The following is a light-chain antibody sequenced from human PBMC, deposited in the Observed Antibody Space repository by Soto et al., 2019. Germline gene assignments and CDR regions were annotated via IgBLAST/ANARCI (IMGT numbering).Light chain of an antibody. J-gene: IGKJ4*01. V-gene: IGKV4-1*01. CDR3: QQYFDVPFT. Sequence: DLLMTQSPDSLAVSLGERATMNCKCSRGFFYNSNNKNHLAWYQQKPGQPPQLIIYWASTRESGVPERFSGSGSGTDFTLTISSLEAEDVAFYWCQQYFDVPFTFGGGTKVDIK. CDR2: WAS. CDR1: RGFFYNSNNKNH.